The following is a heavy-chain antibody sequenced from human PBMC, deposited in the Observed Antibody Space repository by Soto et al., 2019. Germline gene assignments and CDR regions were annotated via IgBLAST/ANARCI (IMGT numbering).Heavy chain of an antibody. Sequence: QAQVLQSGAEVKKPGASVKVSCKASGYTFTTYGVSWVRQAPGHGLEWMGWISTHTGNTLYAQKFQGRVTVTTDTSSHTAYMEFRSLRSDDRAVYYCARYLGVGSNGPGRQGMDVWGQGTTVTVSS. V-gene: IGHV1-18*01. CDR3: ARYLGVGSNGPGRQGMDV. CDR2: ISTHTGNT. CDR1: GYTFTTYG. J-gene: IGHJ6*02. D-gene: IGHD3-10*01.